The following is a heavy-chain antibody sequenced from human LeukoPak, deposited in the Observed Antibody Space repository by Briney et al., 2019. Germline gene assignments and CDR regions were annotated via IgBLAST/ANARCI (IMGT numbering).Heavy chain of an antibody. V-gene: IGHV1-8*01. CDR1: GYTFTGYD. D-gene: IGHD3-9*01. Sequence: GASVKVSCKASGYTFTGYDINWVRQATGQGLEWMGWMNPNSGNTGYAQKFQGRVTMTRNTSISTAYMELSSLRSEDTAVYYCARAPSLLRYFDWLSHRNPDSDYYYYMDVWGEGTTVTISS. CDR2: MNPNSGNT. J-gene: IGHJ6*03. CDR3: ARAPSLLRYFDWLSHRNPDSDYYYYMDV.